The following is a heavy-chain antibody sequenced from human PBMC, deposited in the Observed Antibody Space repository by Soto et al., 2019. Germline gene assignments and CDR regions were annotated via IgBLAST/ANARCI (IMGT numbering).Heavy chain of an antibody. CDR1: GFTFSGYA. D-gene: IGHD3-10*01. J-gene: IGHJ4*02. CDR3: ARESYYGSGATVVGY. Sequence: GGSLRLSCAASGFTFSGYAMNWVRQAPGKGLEWVSGISSNGGNTDYRDSVKGRFTISRDNSKHTLYLQMTSLTAADTAVYYCARESYYGSGATVVGYWGLGTLVTVSS. V-gene: IGHV3-23*01. CDR2: ISSNGGNT.